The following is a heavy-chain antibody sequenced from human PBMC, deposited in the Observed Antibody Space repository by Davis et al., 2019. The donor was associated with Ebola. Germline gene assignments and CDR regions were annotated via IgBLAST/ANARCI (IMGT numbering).Heavy chain of an antibody. CDR2: INHSGST. J-gene: IGHJ6*02. CDR3: ARGGYGYGMDV. V-gene: IGHV4-34*01. Sequence: MPSETLSLTCAVYGGSFSGYYWSWIRQPPGKGLEWIGEINHSGSTNYNPSLKSRVTISVDTSKNQFSLKLSSVTAADTAVYYCARGGYGYGMDVWGQGTMVTVSS. D-gene: IGHD3-10*01. CDR1: GGSFSGYY.